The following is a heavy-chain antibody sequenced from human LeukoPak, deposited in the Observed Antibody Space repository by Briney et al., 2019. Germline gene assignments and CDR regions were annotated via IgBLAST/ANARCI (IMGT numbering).Heavy chain of an antibody. D-gene: IGHD1-26*01. CDR1: GYTFTSYG. CDR2: ISAYNGNT. J-gene: IGHJ6*03. V-gene: IGHV1-18*01. CDR3: ARVLGGSYSSYYYYYMDV. Sequence: ASVKVSCKASGYTFTSYGISWVRQAPGQGLEWMGWISAYNGNTNYAQKLQGRVTMTTDTSTSTAYMELRSLRSDDTAVYYCARVLGGSYSSYYYYYMDVWGKGTTVTVSS.